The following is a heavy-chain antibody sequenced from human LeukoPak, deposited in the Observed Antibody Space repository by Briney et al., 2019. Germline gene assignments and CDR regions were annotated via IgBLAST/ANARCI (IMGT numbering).Heavy chain of an antibody. V-gene: IGHV3-21*01. D-gene: IGHD3-3*01. CDR2: IGSRSTYI. Sequence: PGGSLRLSCAASAFTFSSYSMNWVRQAPGKGLEWVSSIGSRSTYIYYADSVKGRFTISSDNAKNSLYLQMNSLRAEDTAVYYCARIKYYDFWSEEAGGFDSWGQGTLVTVSS. J-gene: IGHJ4*02. CDR1: AFTFSSYS. CDR3: ARIKYYDFWSEEAGGFDS.